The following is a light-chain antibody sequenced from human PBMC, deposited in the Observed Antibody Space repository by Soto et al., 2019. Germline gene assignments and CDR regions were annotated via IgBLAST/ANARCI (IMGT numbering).Light chain of an antibody. Sequence: DIQMTQSTSSLSASVGDRVTITCRASQSISSYLNWYQQKVGKAPKLLIYAASSLQSGVPSRFSGSGSATDFTLTISSLQPEDFATYYCQQTFITPLTFGGGTKVDI. CDR2: AAS. CDR1: QSISSY. CDR3: QQTFITPLT. V-gene: IGKV1-39*01. J-gene: IGKJ4*01.